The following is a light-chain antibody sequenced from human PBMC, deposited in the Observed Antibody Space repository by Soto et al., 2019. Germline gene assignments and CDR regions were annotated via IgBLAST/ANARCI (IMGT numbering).Light chain of an antibody. CDR2: AAS. J-gene: IGKJ4*01. CDR3: QQSYSTPIT. CDR1: QSISSY. Sequence: DPQLTQSPSSLSASEGDRVTITCRASQSISSYLNRYQQKPGKAPKLLIYAASSLQSGVPSRFSGSGSGTDFTLTISSLQPEDFATYYCQQSYSTPITFGGGTKWIS. V-gene: IGKV1-39*01.